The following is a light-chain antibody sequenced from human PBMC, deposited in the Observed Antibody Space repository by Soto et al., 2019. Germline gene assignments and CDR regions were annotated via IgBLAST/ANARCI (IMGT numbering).Light chain of an antibody. CDR1: SSDVGGYNF. Sequence: QSVLTQPASVSGSPGQSITISCTGTSSDVGGYNFVSWYQHHPGKAPKLIIYEVSNRPSGVSNRFSGSKSDNTASLTISGLQAEDEADYYCSSYTISSTYVFGGGTKLTVL. CDR3: SSYTISSTYV. V-gene: IGLV2-14*01. J-gene: IGLJ1*01. CDR2: EVS.